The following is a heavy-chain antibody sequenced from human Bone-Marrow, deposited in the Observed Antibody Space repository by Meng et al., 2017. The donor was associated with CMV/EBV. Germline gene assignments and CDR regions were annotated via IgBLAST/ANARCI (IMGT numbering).Heavy chain of an antibody. Sequence: GESLKISCAASGFTFSSYSMNWVRQAPGKGLEWLSYISSSGSADYADSVKGRFTISRDNTKNSLYLLMNSLRAEDTAVYYCATDLDGDQNYWGQGTRVTVYS. V-gene: IGHV3-48*04. J-gene: IGHJ4*02. D-gene: IGHD4-17*01. CDR2: ISSSGSA. CDR1: GFTFSSYS. CDR3: ATDLDGDQNY.